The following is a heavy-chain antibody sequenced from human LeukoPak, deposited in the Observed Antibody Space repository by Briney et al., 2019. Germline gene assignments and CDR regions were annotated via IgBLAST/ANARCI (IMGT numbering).Heavy chain of an antibody. V-gene: IGHV4-39*07. Sequence: SETPSLTCTVSGGSISSSSYYWGWIRQPPGKGLEWIGSIYYSGSTYYNPSLKSRVTISVDTSKNQFSLKLSSVTAADTAVYYCARRTVAGLYYYYYYMDVWGKGTTVTVSS. D-gene: IGHD6-19*01. CDR2: IYYSGST. CDR3: ARRTVAGLYYYYYYMDV. J-gene: IGHJ6*03. CDR1: GGSISSSSYY.